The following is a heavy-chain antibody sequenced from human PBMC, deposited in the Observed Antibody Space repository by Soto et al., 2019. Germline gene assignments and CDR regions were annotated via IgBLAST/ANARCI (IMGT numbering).Heavy chain of an antibody. Sequence: GESLKISCKGSGYSFTSYWIGWVRQMPGKGLEWMGIIYPGDSDTRYSPSFQGQVTISADKSISTAYLQWSSLKASDTAMYYCARYRYSSSDRSYYYYGMDVWGQGTTVTVSS. CDR1: GYSFTSYW. CDR3: ARYRYSSSDRSYYYYGMDV. D-gene: IGHD6-6*01. CDR2: IYPGDSDT. J-gene: IGHJ6*02. V-gene: IGHV5-51*01.